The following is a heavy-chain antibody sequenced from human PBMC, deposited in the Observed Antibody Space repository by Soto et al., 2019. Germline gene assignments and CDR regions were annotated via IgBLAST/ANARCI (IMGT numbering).Heavy chain of an antibody. Sequence: QVQLQESGPGLVKPSETLSLTCTVSGGSISSYYWSWIRQPPGKGLEWIGYIYYSGSTNYNPSLKSRVTISVDTSKNQFSLKLSSVTAADTAVYYCERDQWATLIDWYFDLWGRGTLVTVSS. D-gene: IGHD5-12*01. CDR3: ERDQWATLIDWYFDL. V-gene: IGHV4-59*01. CDR2: IYYSGST. J-gene: IGHJ2*01. CDR1: GGSISSYY.